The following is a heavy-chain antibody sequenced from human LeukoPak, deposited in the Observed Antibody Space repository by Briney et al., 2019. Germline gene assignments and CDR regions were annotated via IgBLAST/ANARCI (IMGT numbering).Heavy chain of an antibody. CDR1: GGSISSSSYY. D-gene: IGHD3-22*01. V-gene: IGHV4-39*07. CDR2: IYYSGST. J-gene: IGHJ3*02. CDR3: ARDQVIVALKAFDI. Sequence: SETLSLTCTVSGGSISSSSYYWGWIRQPPGKGLEWIGSIYYSGSTYYNPSLKSRVTISVDTSKNQFSLKLSSVTAADTAVYYCARDQVIVALKAFDIWGQGTMVTVSS.